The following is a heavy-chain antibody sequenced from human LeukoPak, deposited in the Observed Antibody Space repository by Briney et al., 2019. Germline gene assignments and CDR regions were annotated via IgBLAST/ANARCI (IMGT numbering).Heavy chain of an antibody. CDR3: AGKNALTGTTSFDY. CDR1: GGSFSGYY. J-gene: IGHJ4*02. Sequence: SETLSLTCAVYGGSFSGYYWSWIRQPPGKGLEWIGEINHSGSTYYNPSLKSRVTISVDTSKNQFSLKLSSVTAADTAVYYCAGKNALTGTTSFDYWGQGTPVTVSS. CDR2: INHSGST. V-gene: IGHV4-34*01. D-gene: IGHD1-20*01.